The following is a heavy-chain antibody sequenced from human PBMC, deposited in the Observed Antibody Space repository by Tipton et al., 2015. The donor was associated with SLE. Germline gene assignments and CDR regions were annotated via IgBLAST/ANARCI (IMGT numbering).Heavy chain of an antibody. D-gene: IGHD6-19*01. CDR2: ISDSGTT. CDR3: ARGDGGWYFWFDP. V-gene: IGHV4-59*11. J-gene: IGHJ5*02. CDR1: GASISSHY. Sequence: TLSLTCTVSGASISSHYWRWIRQPPGKGLEWIGYISDSGTTDYNPSLKSRVAMSVDTSKNQFSLKLMSVTDADTAIYYCARGDGGWYFWFDPWGQGMLVNVSS.